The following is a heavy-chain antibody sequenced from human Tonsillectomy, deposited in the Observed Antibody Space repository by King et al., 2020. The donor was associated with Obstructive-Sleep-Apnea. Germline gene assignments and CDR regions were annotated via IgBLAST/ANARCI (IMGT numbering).Heavy chain of an antibody. CDR3: ARLDIEYFYYYGMDV. CDR1: GASIGSSSYY. CDR2: ISYSGST. D-gene: IGHD2-2*03. J-gene: IGHJ6*02. Sequence: QLQESGPGLVKPSETLSLTCTVSGASIGSSSYYWGWIRQPPGKGLEWIGSISYSGSTYYNPSLKSRVTISVDTSKNQFSLKLNSVTAADTAVYYCARLDIEYFYYYGMDVWDQGTTVTVSS. V-gene: IGHV4-39*07.